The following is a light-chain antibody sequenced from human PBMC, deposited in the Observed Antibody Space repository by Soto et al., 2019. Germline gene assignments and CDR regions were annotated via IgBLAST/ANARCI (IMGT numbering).Light chain of an antibody. CDR2: DAS. CDR3: QQRSSWPQLT. J-gene: IGKJ4*01. CDR1: QSVNSY. Sequence: EIVLTQSPATLSLSPGERATLSCRASQSVNSYLAWYQQKPGQAPRLLIYDASNRATGIPARFSGSGSGTDFTLTISSLEPEDFAVYYCQQRSSWPQLTFGGGTKVEIK. V-gene: IGKV3-11*01.